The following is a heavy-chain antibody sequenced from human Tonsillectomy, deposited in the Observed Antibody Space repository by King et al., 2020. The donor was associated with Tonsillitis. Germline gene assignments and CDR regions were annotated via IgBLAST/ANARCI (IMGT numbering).Heavy chain of an antibody. D-gene: IGHD3-10*01. J-gene: IGHJ4*02. V-gene: IGHV3-23*03. CDR2: VYGAGSTT. CDR3: ARCSDGSESYTSGSP. Sequence: VQLVESGGGLVQPGVSLRLSCAASGFTISNYAMSWVRQAPGKGLEWVSVVYGAGSTTYYADSVKGRFAIYRDNYKNTLYLQMNSQRAEDTAVYDCARCSDGSESYTSGSPWGQGTLVTVCS. CDR1: GFTISNYA.